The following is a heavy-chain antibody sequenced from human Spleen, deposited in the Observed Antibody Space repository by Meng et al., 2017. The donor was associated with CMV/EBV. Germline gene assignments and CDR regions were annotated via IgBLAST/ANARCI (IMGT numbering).Heavy chain of an antibody. V-gene: IGHV1-8*01. D-gene: IGHD2-2*02. J-gene: IGHJ3*02. CDR1: GYTFTSYD. CDR2: MNPNSGNT. Sequence: ASVKVSCKASGYTFTSYDINWVRQATGQGLEWMGWMNPNSGNTGYAQKFQGTVTITRDTSTSTVDMELSSLRSEDTAVYYCARRYCTSTSCYNVFDIWGQGTMVTVSS. CDR3: ARRYCTSTSCYNVFDI.